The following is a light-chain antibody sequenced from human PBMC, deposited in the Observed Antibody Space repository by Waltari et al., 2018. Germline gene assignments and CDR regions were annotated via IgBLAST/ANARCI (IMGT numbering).Light chain of an antibody. CDR1: PRILDTSTNKKQ. J-gene: IGKJ1*01. CDR2: WAS. Sequence: DIVMTQSPGSLHVSLGERATINCRFSPRILDTSTNKKQLAWYQQKPVHPLKLLIYWASTRESGVPDRFSGGGSGTEFTLTISSVQAEDAAVYYCQQYYESPLTFGQGTKVEIE. V-gene: IGKV4-1*01. CDR3: QQYYESPLT.